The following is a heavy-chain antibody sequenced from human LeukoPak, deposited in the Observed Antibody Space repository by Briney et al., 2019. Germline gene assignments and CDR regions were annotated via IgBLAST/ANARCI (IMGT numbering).Heavy chain of an antibody. Sequence: GGSLRLSCAASGFIFSSYEMNWIRQAPGKGLEWVSYISSSGSTIYYADSVKGRFTISRDNAKNSLYLQMNSLRAEDTAVYYCARVSSDSLDYWGQGTLVTVSS. J-gene: IGHJ4*02. CDR1: GFIFSSYE. V-gene: IGHV3-48*03. D-gene: IGHD6-19*01. CDR2: ISSSGSTI. CDR3: ARVSSDSLDY.